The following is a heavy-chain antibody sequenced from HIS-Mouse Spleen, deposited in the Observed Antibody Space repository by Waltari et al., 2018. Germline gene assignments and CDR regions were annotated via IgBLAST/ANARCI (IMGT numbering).Heavy chain of an antibody. CDR3: AREIPYSSSWYDWYFDL. J-gene: IGHJ2*01. D-gene: IGHD6-13*01. CDR1: GGSISRSGYY. V-gene: IGHV4-39*07. CDR2: MGYSGST. Sequence: QLQLQESGPGLVKPSETLSLTCTVSGGSISRSGYYWGWIRQPPGKGLEWIGSMGYSGSTYYNPALKSRVTISVDTSKIQFSLKRSSVPAADTAVYYCAREIPYSSSWYDWYFDLWGRGTLVTVSS.